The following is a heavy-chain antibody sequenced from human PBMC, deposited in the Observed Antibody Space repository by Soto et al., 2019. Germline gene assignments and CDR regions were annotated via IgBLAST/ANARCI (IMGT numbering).Heavy chain of an antibody. CDR1: EFTFSNYA. J-gene: IGHJ4*02. CDR2: ISYDGNNK. Sequence: PGGSLRLSCAASEFTFSNYAMHWVRQAPGKGLQWLAVISYDGNNKYYADSVKGRFTISRDDAKNSVYLQMNSLRAEDTAVYYCVRDADKVPAGQHMVHGDYWGQGTLVTVSS. D-gene: IGHD6-13*01. CDR3: VRDADKVPAGQHMVHGDY. V-gene: IGHV3-30*03.